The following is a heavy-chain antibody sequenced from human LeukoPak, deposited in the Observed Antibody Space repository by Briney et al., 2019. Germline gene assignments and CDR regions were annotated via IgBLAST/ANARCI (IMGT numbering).Heavy chain of an antibody. J-gene: IGHJ4*02. D-gene: IGHD2-2*01. CDR1: GGSISGGDYY. CDR2: ISTGGST. V-gene: IGHV4-61*02. Sequence: SQTLSLTCSVSGGSISGGDYYWSWIRQPAGKGLEWIGRISTGGSTNYNPSLKSRVTISVDTSKNQFSLKLTSVTAADTAVYYCTRAADGCSDASCYGYWGQGTLVTVSS. CDR3: TRAADGCSDASCYGY.